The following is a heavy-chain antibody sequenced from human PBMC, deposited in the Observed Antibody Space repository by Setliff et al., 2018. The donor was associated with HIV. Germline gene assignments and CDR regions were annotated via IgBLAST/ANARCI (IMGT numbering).Heavy chain of an antibody. Sequence: ASVKVSCKVSGYTLTELSRHWVRQAPGQGPEWMGWMNPNSGNTGYAPKLQGRVTMTRNTSISTAYMELSSLRSDDTAVYYCASSWSRVPYYGMDVWGQGTTVTVSS. D-gene: IGHD6-13*01. J-gene: IGHJ6*02. V-gene: IGHV1-8*01. CDR3: ASSWSRVPYYGMDV. CDR1: GYTLTELS. CDR2: MNPNSGNT.